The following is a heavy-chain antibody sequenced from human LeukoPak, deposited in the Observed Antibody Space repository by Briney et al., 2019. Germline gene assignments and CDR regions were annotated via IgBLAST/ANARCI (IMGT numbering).Heavy chain of an antibody. CDR1: GYTFTIYD. V-gene: IGHV1-8*01. D-gene: IGHD3-3*01. Sequence: ASVKVSFKASGYTFTIYDINWVRQATGQGLEWMGWMNPNSGNTGYAQKFQGRVTMTRNTSISTAYMELSSLRSEDTAVYYCARHYIRSRPTIFGVTYGMDVWGQGTTVTVSS. CDR3: ARHYIRSRPTIFGVTYGMDV. J-gene: IGHJ6*02. CDR2: MNPNSGNT.